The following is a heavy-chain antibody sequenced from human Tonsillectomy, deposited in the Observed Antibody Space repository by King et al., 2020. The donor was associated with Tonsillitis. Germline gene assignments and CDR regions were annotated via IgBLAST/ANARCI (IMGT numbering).Heavy chain of an antibody. J-gene: IGHJ3*02. Sequence: QLVQSGAEVKKPGASVKVSCTASGYTFTRYGISWVRQAPGQGLEWMGWISAYNGNTNYAQKLQGRGTMTTDTSPSTAYMELRSLRSDDTAVYYCASDQPDYDFWSGYYTGAFDIWGQGTMVTVSS. CDR1: GYTFTRYG. CDR2: ISAYNGNT. CDR3: ASDQPDYDFWSGYYTGAFDI. V-gene: IGHV1-18*01. D-gene: IGHD3-3*01.